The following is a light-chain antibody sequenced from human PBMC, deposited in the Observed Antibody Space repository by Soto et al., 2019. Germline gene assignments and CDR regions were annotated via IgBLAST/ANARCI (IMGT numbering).Light chain of an antibody. CDR1: SSDVGGYDL. CDR3: CAYVSSNTLL. Sequence: QSALTQPASVSGSPGQSITISCTGTSSDVGGYDLVSGYQQHPGKAPTLIIYEGSKRPSGISNRFSGSKSGNTASLIISGLQGDDEGDYYCCAYVSSNTLLFGGGTQLTVL. J-gene: IGLJ7*01. CDR2: EGS. V-gene: IGLV2-23*01.